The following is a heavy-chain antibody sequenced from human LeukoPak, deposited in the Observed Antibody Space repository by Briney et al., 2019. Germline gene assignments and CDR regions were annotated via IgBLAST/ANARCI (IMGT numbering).Heavy chain of an antibody. Sequence: SVKVSCNASGGTFSSYAISWVRQAPGQGLEWMGGIIPIFGTANYAQNFQGRVTMTRNTSISTAYMELSSLKSEDTAVYYCARCPIAVAGIMSQNWFDPWGQGTLVTVSS. V-gene: IGHV1-69*05. D-gene: IGHD6-19*01. J-gene: IGHJ5*02. CDR2: IIPIFGTA. CDR3: ARCPIAVAGIMSQNWFDP. CDR1: GGTFSSYA.